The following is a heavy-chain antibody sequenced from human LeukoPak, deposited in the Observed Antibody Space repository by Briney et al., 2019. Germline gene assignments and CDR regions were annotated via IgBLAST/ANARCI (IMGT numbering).Heavy chain of an antibody. CDR3: AKGLITMIVVVTPFDY. CDR2: ISGSGGST. CDR1: GFTFSSYA. Sequence: PGGSLRLSCAASGFTFSSYAMSWVRQAPGKGLEWVSAISGSGGSTYYADSVKGRFTISRDNSKNTLYLQMNNLRAEDTAVYYCAKGLITMIVVVTPFDYWGQGTLVTVSS. V-gene: IGHV3-23*01. D-gene: IGHD3-22*01. J-gene: IGHJ4*02.